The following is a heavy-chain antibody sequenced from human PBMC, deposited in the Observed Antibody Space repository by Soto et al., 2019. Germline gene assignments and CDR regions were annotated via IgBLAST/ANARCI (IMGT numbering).Heavy chain of an antibody. CDR1: GFNVSSNY. D-gene: IGHD3-9*01. CDR3: ARASPSGSVHRYNFDY. CDR2: IYSGGIT. V-gene: IGHV3-66*01. Sequence: EVQLVESGGGLVQPGGSLTLSCAASGFNVSSNYMSWVRQAPGKGLEWVSVIYSGGITHDADSVRGRFTISRDNAKKTLYLQINGLRAGDTAVYYCARASPSGSVHRYNFDYWGQGIAVTVSS. J-gene: IGHJ4*02.